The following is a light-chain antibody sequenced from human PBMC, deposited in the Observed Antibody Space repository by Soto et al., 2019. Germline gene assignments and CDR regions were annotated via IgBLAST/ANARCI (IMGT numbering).Light chain of an antibody. CDR3: SSYAGSSSFDV. CDR2: GAS. J-gene: IGLJ1*01. CDR1: NSDVGGYNY. V-gene: IGLV2-8*01. Sequence: QSVLTQPPSASGSPGQSVTISCTGTNSDVGGYNYVSWYQQHPGKAPKLMIYGASKRPSGVPDRFSGSKSGNTASLTVSGLQAEDEADYYCSSYAGSSSFDVFGTGTKVTVL.